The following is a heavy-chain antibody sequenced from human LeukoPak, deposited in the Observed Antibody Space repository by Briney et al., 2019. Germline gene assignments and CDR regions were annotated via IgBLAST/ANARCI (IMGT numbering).Heavy chain of an antibody. J-gene: IGHJ4*02. V-gene: IGHV3-21*01. CDR2: ISSGSGSI. CDR3: ARGGRGYYFDF. CDR1: GFTFSTYN. D-gene: IGHD5-12*01. Sequence: PGGSLRLSXAASGFTFSTYNMNWVRQAPGKGLEWVSSISSGSGSIYYADSVKGRFTISRDNAKNSLYLQMNSLRAEDTALYYCARGGRGYYFDFWGQGILVTVSS.